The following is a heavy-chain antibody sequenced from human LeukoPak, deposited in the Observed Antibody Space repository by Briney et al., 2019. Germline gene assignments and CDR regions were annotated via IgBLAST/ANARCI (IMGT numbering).Heavy chain of an antibody. J-gene: IGHJ3*02. D-gene: IGHD6-19*01. CDR1: GGSISSSSYY. V-gene: IGHV4-39*01. Sequence: ETLSLTCTVSGGSISSSSYYWGWIRQPPGKGLEWIGSIYYSGSTYYNPSLKSRVTISVDTSKNQFSLKLSSVTAADTAVYYCARRAVAGTGAFDIWGQGTMVTVSA. CDR2: IYYSGST. CDR3: ARRAVAGTGAFDI.